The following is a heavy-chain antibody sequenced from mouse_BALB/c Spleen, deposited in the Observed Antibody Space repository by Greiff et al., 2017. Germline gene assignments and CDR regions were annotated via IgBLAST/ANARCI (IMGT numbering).Heavy chain of an antibody. J-gene: IGHJ4*01. CDR1: GFTFSSFG. Sequence: EVHLVESGGGLVQPGGSRKLSCAASGFTFSSFGMHWVRQAPEKGLEWVAYISSGSSTIYYADTVKGRFTISRDNPKNTLFLQMTSLRSEDTAMYYCAKSGVYYGLYYAMDYWGQGTSVTVSS. CDR3: AKSGVYYGLYYAMDY. D-gene: IGHD1-2*01. CDR2: ISSGSSTI. V-gene: IGHV5-17*02.